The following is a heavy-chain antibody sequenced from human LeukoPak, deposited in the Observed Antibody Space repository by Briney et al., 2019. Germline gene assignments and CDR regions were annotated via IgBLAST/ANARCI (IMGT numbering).Heavy chain of an antibody. CDR2: INPSGGST. Sequence: ASVKVSCKASGYTFTNYYIHWVRQAPGQGLEWMGRINPSGGSTNYAQKFQGRVTMTRDTSTSTVYMELSSLRCEDTAVYSCTRLVTETGSFFDYWGQGTLVTVSS. D-gene: IGHD1-26*01. V-gene: IGHV1-46*01. CDR1: GYTFTNYY. CDR3: TRLVTETGSFFDY. J-gene: IGHJ4*02.